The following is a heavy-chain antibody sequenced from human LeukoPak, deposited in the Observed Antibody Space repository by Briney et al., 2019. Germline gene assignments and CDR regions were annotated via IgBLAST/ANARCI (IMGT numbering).Heavy chain of an antibody. CDR1: GYTFTVYY. D-gene: IGHD5-24*01. CDR3: ARGNSLQFYYYSYMDV. J-gene: IGHJ6*03. Sequence: ASVKVFCKASGYTFTVYYIHCVRQAPGQGREGRRWINPNSGGTNYAQKFQGRVTMTRATSISTAYMELSSMRSDDTAVYYCARGNSLQFYYYSYMDVWGKGNTVIVSS. V-gene: IGHV1-2*02. CDR2: INPNSGGT.